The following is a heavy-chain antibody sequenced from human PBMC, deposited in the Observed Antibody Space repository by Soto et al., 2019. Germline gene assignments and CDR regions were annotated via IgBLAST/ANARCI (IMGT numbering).Heavy chain of an antibody. D-gene: IGHD3-10*01. CDR3: AKDGTMVRRVPHGVRPYNWFDP. CDR2: ISGSGGST. Sequence: HPGGSLRLSCAASGFTFSSYAMSWVRQAPGKGLEWVSAISGSGGSTYYADSVKGRFTISRDNSKNTLYLQMNSLRAEDTAVYYCAKDGTMVRRVPHGVRPYNWFDPWGQGTLVTVSS. J-gene: IGHJ5*02. V-gene: IGHV3-23*01. CDR1: GFTFSSYA.